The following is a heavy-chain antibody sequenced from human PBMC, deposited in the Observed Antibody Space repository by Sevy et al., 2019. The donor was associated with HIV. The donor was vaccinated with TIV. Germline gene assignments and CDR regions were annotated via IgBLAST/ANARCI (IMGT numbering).Heavy chain of an antibody. J-gene: IGHJ6*02. D-gene: IGHD3-22*01. CDR2: IGTAGDT. V-gene: IGHV3-13*01. CDR3: ARGGNYYDSSGRYGMDV. CDR1: GFTFSSYD. Sequence: GGSLRLSCAASGFTFSSYDMHWVRQATGKGLEWVSAIGTAGDTYYPGSVKGRFTISRENAKNSLYLQMNSLRAGDTAVYYCARGGNYYDSSGRYGMDVWGQWTTVTVSS.